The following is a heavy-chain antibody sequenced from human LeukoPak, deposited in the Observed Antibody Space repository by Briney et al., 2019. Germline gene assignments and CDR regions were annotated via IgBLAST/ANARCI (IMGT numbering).Heavy chain of an antibody. CDR1: GGSITNYY. Sequence: PSETLSLTCTVSGGSITNYYWSWIRQPPGKGLEWIGSIYYSGSTYYNPSLKSRVTISVDTSKNQFSLKLSSVTAADTAVYYCARANTYYDFWSGYYPYYFDYWGQGTLVTVSS. J-gene: IGHJ4*02. V-gene: IGHV4-59*05. CDR3: ARANTYYDFWSGYYPYYFDY. CDR2: IYYSGST. D-gene: IGHD3-3*01.